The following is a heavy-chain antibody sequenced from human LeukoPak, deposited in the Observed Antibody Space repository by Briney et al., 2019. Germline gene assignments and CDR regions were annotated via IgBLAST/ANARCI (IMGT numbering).Heavy chain of an antibody. CDR2: ISSSGT. D-gene: IGHD2-15*01. Sequence: SETLSLTCTVSGGSVSSGGYYWSWIRQPPGKGLEWIGYISSSGTNYKPSLKSRVTISVDMSKNQFSLKLRSATTADTAVYYCAGEGECSGGSCYSYGWFDPWGQGTLVTVSS. CDR3: AGEGECSGGSCYSYGWFDP. V-gene: IGHV4-61*08. CDR1: GGSVSSGGYY. J-gene: IGHJ5*02.